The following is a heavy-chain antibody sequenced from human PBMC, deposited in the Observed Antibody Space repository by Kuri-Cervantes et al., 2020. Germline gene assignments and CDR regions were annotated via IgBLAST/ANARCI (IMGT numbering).Heavy chain of an antibody. Sequence: ASVKVSCKASGYTFTSYCMHWVRQAPGQGLEWMGIINPSGGSTSYAQKFQGRVTMTRSTSISTAYMELSSLTSEDTAVYYCTRGPRNYGFDYWGQGTLVTVSS. J-gene: IGHJ4*02. CDR3: TRGPRNYGFDY. V-gene: IGHV1-46*01. CDR1: GYTFTSYC. CDR2: INPSGGST. D-gene: IGHD3-10*01.